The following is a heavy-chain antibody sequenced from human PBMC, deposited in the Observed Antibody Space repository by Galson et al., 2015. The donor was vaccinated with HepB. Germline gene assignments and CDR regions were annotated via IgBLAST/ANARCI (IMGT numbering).Heavy chain of an antibody. V-gene: IGHV5-51*01. CDR1: GYSFTSYW. Sequence: QSGAEVKKPGESLKISCKGSGYSFTSYWIGWVRQMPGKGLEWMGIIYPGDSDTRYSPSFQGQVTISADKSISTAYLQWSSLKASDTAMYYCARQGSLLWFGELIYYGMDVWGQGTTVTVSS. CDR2: IYPGDSDT. J-gene: IGHJ6*02. D-gene: IGHD3-10*01. CDR3: ARQGSLLWFGELIYYGMDV.